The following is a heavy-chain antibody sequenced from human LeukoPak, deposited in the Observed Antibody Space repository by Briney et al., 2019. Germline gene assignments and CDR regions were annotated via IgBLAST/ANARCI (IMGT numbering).Heavy chain of an antibody. CDR3: ARGTTSYYFDY. CDR1: GYTFTDYW. Sequence: GESLKISCKGSGYTFTDYWITWVRQMPGKGLEWMGRIDPSDSYTNYSPSFQGHVTISTDKSISTAYLQWSSLKASDTAMYYCARGTTSYYFDYWGQGTLVTVSS. CDR2: IDPSDSYT. V-gene: IGHV5-10-1*01. D-gene: IGHD2/OR15-2a*01. J-gene: IGHJ4*02.